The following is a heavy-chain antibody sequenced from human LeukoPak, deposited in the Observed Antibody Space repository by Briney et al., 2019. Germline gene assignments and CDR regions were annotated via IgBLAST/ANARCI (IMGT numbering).Heavy chain of an antibody. D-gene: IGHD3-10*01. V-gene: IGHV5-51*01. CDR3: ARHRGELLYYGSESYHPPGYYYYYMDV. CDR2: IYPGDSDT. Sequence: GESLKISCKGSGYSFTSYWIGWVRQMPGKGLEWMGIIYPGDSDTRYSPSFQGQVTISADKSISTAYLQWSSLKASDTAMYYCARHRGELLYYGSESYHPPGYYYYYMDVWGKGTTVSVSS. CDR1: GYSFTSYW. J-gene: IGHJ6*03.